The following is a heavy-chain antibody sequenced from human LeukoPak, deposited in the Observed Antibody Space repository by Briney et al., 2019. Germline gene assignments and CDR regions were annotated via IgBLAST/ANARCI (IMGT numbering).Heavy chain of an antibody. CDR1: GFTFSSYS. CDR2: ISSSSYI. CDR3: ARDFPSYYYDSSGYYTNPLPDY. J-gene: IGHJ4*02. D-gene: IGHD3-22*01. V-gene: IGHV3-21*01. Sequence: GRSLRLSCAASGFTFSSYSMNWVRQAPGKGLEWVSSISSSSYIYYADSVKGRFTISRDNAKNSLYLQTNSLRAEDTAVYYCARDFPSYYYDSSGYYTNPLPDYWGQGTLVTVSS.